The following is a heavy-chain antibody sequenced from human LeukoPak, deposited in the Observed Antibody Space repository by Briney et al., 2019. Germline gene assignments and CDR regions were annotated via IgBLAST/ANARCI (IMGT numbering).Heavy chain of an antibody. J-gene: IGHJ4*02. Sequence: ASVKVSRKASGYTFTTYDINWVRQATGQGLEWLGWMNPNSGNTGYAQQFQGRVTMTRNISITTAYMELSNLRSEDTAVYYCARVAGNCGGDCYRLLYWGQGTLVTVSS. D-gene: IGHD2-21*01. CDR1: GYTFTTYD. V-gene: IGHV1-8*01. CDR2: MNPNSGNT. CDR3: ARVAGNCGGDCYRLLY.